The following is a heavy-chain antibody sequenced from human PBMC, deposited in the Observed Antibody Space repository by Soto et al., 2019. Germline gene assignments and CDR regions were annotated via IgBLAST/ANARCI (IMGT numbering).Heavy chain of an antibody. CDR2: IYHSGST. D-gene: IGHD3-22*01. J-gene: IGHJ4*02. CDR1: GGSISSSNW. V-gene: IGHV4-4*02. Sequence: ASETLSLTCAVSGGSISSSNWWSWVRQPPGKGLEWIGEIYHSGSTNYNPSLKSRVTMSVDTSKNQFSLKLGSVTAADTAVYFCERHSTWLLLSDYWGQGTLVTVSS. CDR3: ERHSTWLLLSDY.